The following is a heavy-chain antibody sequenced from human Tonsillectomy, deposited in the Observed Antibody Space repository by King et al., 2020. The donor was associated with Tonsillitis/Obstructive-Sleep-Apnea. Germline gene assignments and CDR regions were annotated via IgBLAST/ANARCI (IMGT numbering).Heavy chain of an antibody. V-gene: IGHV4-34*01. J-gene: IGHJ4*02. CDR3: ARGPWTTETTHPLLGY. D-gene: IGHD4-17*01. CDR2: INHDGST. Sequence: VQLQQWGAGLLKPSETLSLTCAVYGGSFSGYYWSWIRQPPGKGLEWIGEINHDGSTNYNPSLKSRVTISLDTSKNQFSLKLSSVTAADTAVYFCARGPWTTETTHPLLGYWGQGTLVTVSS. CDR1: GGSFSGYY.